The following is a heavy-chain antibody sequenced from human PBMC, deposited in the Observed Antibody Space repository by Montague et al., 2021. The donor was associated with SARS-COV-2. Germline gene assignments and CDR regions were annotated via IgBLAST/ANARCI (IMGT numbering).Heavy chain of an antibody. CDR1: GDSVSSKGAA. CDR3: ARGAYHDLYYYYHGMDV. D-gene: IGHD2-2*01. J-gene: IGHJ6*02. Sequence: CAISGDSVSSKGAAWNWIMQSPSRGLEWLGRTYYRSQWYEDYAVSVKGRITIKPDTSKNQFSLHLESVSPDDTALYYCARGAYHDLYYYYHGMDVWGRGTTVSVSS. V-gene: IGHV6-1*01. CDR2: TYYRSQWYE.